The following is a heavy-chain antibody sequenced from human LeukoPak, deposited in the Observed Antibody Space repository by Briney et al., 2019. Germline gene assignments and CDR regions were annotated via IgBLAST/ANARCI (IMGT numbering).Heavy chain of an antibody. Sequence: SETLSLTCSVSGASISSYYWSWIRQPAGKGLEWIGRIYTSGNTNYNPSLKSRVTISVDTSKNQFSLKLSSVTAADTAVYYCARQGSDGIWGQGTLVTVSS. CDR3: ARQGSDGI. CDR1: GASISSYY. J-gene: IGHJ4*02. V-gene: IGHV4-4*07. D-gene: IGHD2-15*01. CDR2: IYTSGNT.